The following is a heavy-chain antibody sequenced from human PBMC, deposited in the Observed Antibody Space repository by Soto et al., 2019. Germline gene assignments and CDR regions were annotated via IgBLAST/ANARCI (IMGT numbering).Heavy chain of an antibody. Sequence: QVQVVQSGAEVTKPGASVTVSCKTSGFKFTIYGITWVRQAPGQGLEWMGWISAYNGTTNYARNFQGRITLTTDTSTSTAYMEMRSLRSDDTAVYYCARDLVSYSVYDGINNWGHGTLVTVSS. D-gene: IGHD5-12*01. CDR1: GFKFTIYG. CDR2: ISAYNGTT. CDR3: ARDLVSYSVYDGINN. J-gene: IGHJ4*01. V-gene: IGHV1-18*01.